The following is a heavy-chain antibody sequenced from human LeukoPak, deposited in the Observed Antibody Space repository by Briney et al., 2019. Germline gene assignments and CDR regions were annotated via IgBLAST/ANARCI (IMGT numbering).Heavy chain of an antibody. D-gene: IGHD7-27*01. CDR3: ARGTGGAFEI. V-gene: IGHV3-48*03. J-gene: IGHJ3*02. CDR1: GFTFSNYD. Sequence: GGSLRLSCAASGFTFSNYDMNWVRQPPGKGLEWVSYINSRGANIYYADSVKGRFTISRDNTKNSLGLQMNSLRVEDTALYFCARGTGGAFEIWGQGTEVTVSS. CDR2: INSRGANI.